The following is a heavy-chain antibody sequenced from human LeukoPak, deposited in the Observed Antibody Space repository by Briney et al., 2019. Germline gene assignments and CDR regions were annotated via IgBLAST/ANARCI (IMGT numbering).Heavy chain of an antibody. J-gene: IGHJ3*02. V-gene: IGHV4-34*01. Sequence: SETLSLTCAVDGGSFSGYYWSWIRQPPGKGLEWIGEINHSGSTNYNPSLKSRVTISVDTSKNQFSLKLSSVTAADTAVYYCARDSGSTTLGAFDIWGQGTMVTVSS. CDR1: GGSFSGYY. CDR2: INHSGST. D-gene: IGHD2-2*01. CDR3: ARDSGSTTLGAFDI.